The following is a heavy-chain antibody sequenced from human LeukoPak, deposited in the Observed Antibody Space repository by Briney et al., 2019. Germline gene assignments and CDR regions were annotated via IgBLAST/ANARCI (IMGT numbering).Heavy chain of an antibody. CDR3: ARADLESGYDGY. Sequence: PGGSLRLSCAAPGFTLRSYWISWGRQAPGKGLEVMPNIKQDGRENYYVDSVEGRFTIPRDNAKKSLDLQIKSLRAEDTAGYYCARADLESGYDGYWGKGVMVTV. CDR2: IKQDGREN. D-gene: IGHD3-3*01. V-gene: IGHV3-7*03. J-gene: IGHJ4*01. CDR1: GFTLRSYW.